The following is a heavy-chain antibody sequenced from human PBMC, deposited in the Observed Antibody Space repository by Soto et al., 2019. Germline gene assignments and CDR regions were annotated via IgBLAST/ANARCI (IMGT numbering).Heavy chain of an antibody. D-gene: IGHD3-22*01. V-gene: IGHV4-39*01. Sequence: QLQLQESGPGLVKPSETLSLTCTVSGGSISSSSYYWGWIRQPPGKGLEWIGSIYYSGSTYYNPSLKSRVTIAVDTSKNQFSLKLSSVAAADTAVYYCAGTSYCYDSSLLFDYWGQGTLVTVSS. CDR1: GGSISSSSYY. CDR3: AGTSYCYDSSLLFDY. J-gene: IGHJ4*02. CDR2: IYYSGST.